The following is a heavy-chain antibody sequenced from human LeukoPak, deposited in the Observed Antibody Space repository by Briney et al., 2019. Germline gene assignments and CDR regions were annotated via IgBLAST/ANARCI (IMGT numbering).Heavy chain of an antibody. CDR1: GFTFSSYW. J-gene: IGHJ6*02. CDR3: ARDRSGSYFYYYYGMDV. D-gene: IGHD1-26*01. CDR2: IKQDGSEK. Sequence: GALRLSCVASGFTFSSYWMSWVRQAPGKGLEWVANIKQDGSEKYYVDSVKGRFTISRDNAKNSLYLQMNSLRAEDTAVYYCARDRSGSYFYYYYGMDVWGQGTTVTVSS. V-gene: IGHV3-7*01.